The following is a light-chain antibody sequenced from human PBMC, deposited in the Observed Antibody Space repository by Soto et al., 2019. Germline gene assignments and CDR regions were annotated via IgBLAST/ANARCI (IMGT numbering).Light chain of an antibody. Sequence: DIQMTQSPSSLSASVGDRVTITCRASQSISNYLSWYQQKPGKAPKLLINVASTLQSGVPSRFSGSGSGTDFTLTISSLQPEDFATYYCQESYSNKNFGQGTKVDIK. CDR3: QESYSNKN. J-gene: IGKJ1*01. CDR1: QSISNY. CDR2: VAS. V-gene: IGKV1-39*01.